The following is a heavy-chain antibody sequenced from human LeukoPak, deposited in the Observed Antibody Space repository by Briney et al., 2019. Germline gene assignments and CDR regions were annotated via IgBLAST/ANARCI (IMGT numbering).Heavy chain of an antibody. D-gene: IGHD6-19*01. CDR1: GFTFSNYG. CDR3: AKVGPGYSSGWFSEYLQH. CDR2: IRYDGSNT. J-gene: IGHJ1*01. Sequence: GGSLRLPCAASGFTFSNYGIHWVRQAPGKGLEWVAFIRYDGSNTYYADSVKGRFTISRDNSMNTLYLQMNSLRPEDTAVYYCAKVGPGYSSGWFSEYLQHWGQGTLVTVSS. V-gene: IGHV3-30*02.